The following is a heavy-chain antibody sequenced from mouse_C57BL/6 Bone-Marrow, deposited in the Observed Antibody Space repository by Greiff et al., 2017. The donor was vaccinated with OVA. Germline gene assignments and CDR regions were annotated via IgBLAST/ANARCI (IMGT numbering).Heavy chain of an antibody. V-gene: IGHV2-2*01. CDR1: GFSLTSYG. CDR3: ARFLLYYYGSSSWYFDV. J-gene: IGHJ1*03. D-gene: IGHD1-1*01. CDR2: IWSGGST. Sequence: VQGVESGPGLVQPSQSLSITCTVSGFSLTSYGVHWVRQSPGKGLEWLGVIWSGGSTDYNAAFISRLSISKDNSKSQVFFKMNSLQADDTAIYYCARFLLYYYGSSSWYFDVWGTGTTVTVSS.